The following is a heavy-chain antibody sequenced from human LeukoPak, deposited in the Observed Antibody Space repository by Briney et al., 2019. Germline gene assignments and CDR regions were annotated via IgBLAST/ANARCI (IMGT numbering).Heavy chain of an antibody. Sequence: GESLKISCKGSGYSFNNYWIGWVRQIPGKGLEWMGIIYPGDSDTRYSPSFQGQVTISADKSIRTAYLQWSSLKASDTAMYYCARRSSHGSGSYYLFDYWGQGTLVTVSS. CDR1: GYSFNNYW. J-gene: IGHJ4*02. V-gene: IGHV5-51*01. D-gene: IGHD3-10*01. CDR3: ARRSSHGSGSYYLFDY. CDR2: IYPGDSDT.